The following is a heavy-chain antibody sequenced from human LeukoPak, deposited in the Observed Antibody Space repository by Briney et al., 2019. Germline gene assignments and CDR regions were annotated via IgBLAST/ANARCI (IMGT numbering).Heavy chain of an antibody. CDR3: ARDHGYCSGGSCYPQYYFNY. CDR2: IIPILGIA. J-gene: IGHJ4*02. Sequence: GASVTVSFKASGGTFIIYAISWVRQAPGQGLEWMGRIIPILGIANYSQKFQGRVTITADKSTRTAYMELRSLRSEDTAVYYCARDHGYCSGGSCYPQYYFNYWGQGPLVTVSS. D-gene: IGHD2-15*01. CDR1: GGTFIIYA. V-gene: IGHV1-69*04.